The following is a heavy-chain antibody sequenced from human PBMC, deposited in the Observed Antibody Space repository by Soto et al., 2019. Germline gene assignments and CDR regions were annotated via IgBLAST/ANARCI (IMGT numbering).Heavy chain of an antibody. CDR1: GGSISSGGYS. V-gene: IGHV4-30-2*01. Sequence: QLQLQESGSGLVKPSQTLSLTCAVSGGSISSGGYSWSWIRQPPGKGLEWIGYIYHSGSTYYNPSLTSRVTISVDRSKNQFSLKLSSVTAADTAVYYCAREGARTAATEENWFDPWGQGTLVTVSS. D-gene: IGHD2-15*01. CDR2: IYHSGST. J-gene: IGHJ5*02. CDR3: AREGARTAATEENWFDP.